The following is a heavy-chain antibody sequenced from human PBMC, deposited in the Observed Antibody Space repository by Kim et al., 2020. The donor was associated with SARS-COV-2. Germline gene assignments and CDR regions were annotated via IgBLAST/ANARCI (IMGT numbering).Heavy chain of an antibody. D-gene: IGHD1-1*01. V-gene: IGHV3-13*04. CDR1: GXTFSSYD. CDR2: IGTAGDT. J-gene: IGHJ4*02. Sequence: GGSLRLSCXASGXTFSSYDMHWVRQATGKGLEWVSAIGTAGDTYYPGSVKGRFTISRENAKNSLYLQMNSLRAGDTAVFYCSRRNGGNFDYWGQGTLRTV. CDR3: SRRNGGNFDY.